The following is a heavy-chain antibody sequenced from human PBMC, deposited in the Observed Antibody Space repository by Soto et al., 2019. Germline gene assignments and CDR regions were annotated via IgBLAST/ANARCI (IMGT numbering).Heavy chain of an antibody. D-gene: IGHD2-15*01. V-gene: IGHV3-23*01. CDR3: ARFIVEVGAAGWGRPMDV. CDR1: GFTFSSNV. Sequence: EVQLLESGGGLVQPGGSLRLSCAASGFTFSSNVMTWVRQGPGKGLQWVSTISSGGGTYYADSVKGRFTISRDNSRNTLYLQMNSLSAEDTAVYYCARFIVEVGAAGWGRPMDVWGQGTTVTVSS. CDR2: ISSGGGT. J-gene: IGHJ6*02.